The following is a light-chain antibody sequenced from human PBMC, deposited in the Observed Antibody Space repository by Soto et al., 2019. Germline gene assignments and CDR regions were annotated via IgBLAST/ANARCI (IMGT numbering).Light chain of an antibody. CDR2: AAS. J-gene: IGKJ5*01. CDR1: QSISSY. V-gene: IGKV3-11*01. CDR3: HQRSNLPIT. Sequence: EIVLTQSPATLSLSPGERATLSCRASQSISSYLAWYQQKPGQTPRLLIYAASNRATGIPARFSGSGSGTDFTLTISSLEPEDFGVYYCHQRSNLPITFGQGTRLEIK.